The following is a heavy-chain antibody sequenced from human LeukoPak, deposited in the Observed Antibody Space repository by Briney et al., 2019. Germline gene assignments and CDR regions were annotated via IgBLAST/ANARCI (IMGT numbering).Heavy chain of an antibody. D-gene: IGHD3-10*01. Sequence: GGSLRLSCAASGFTFSSYGMHWVRQAPGKGLEWVAVIWYDGSNKYYADSVKGRFTISRDNSKNTLYLQMNSLRAEDTAVYYCARGKRFGSFDYWGQGTLVTVSS. CDR2: IWYDGSNK. V-gene: IGHV3-33*08. CDR1: GFTFSSYG. J-gene: IGHJ4*02. CDR3: ARGKRFGSFDY.